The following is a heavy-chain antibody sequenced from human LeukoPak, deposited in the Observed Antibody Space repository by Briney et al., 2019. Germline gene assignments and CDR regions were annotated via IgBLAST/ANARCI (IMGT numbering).Heavy chain of an antibody. D-gene: IGHD3-10*01. Sequence: GGSLRLSCAASGFTVSSNYMSWVRQAPGKGLEWVSVINSDGNTYYADSVKGRFTISRDNSKNTLYLQMNSLRAEDTAVYYCARPEPYGSGSYFDYWGQGTLVTVSS. CDR3: ARPEPYGSGSYFDY. V-gene: IGHV3-66*04. CDR2: INSDGNT. CDR1: GFTVSSNY. J-gene: IGHJ4*02.